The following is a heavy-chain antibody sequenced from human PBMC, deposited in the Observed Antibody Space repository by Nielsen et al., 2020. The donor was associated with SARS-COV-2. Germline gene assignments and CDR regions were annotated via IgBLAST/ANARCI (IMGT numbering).Heavy chain of an antibody. Sequence: GESLKISCAASGFTFSDYYMSWIRQAPGKGLEWVSYISSSSSYTNYADSVKGRFTISRDNAKNSLYLQMNSLRAEDTAVYYCARPYCSGGSCYSAWGQGTLVTVSS. CDR2: ISSSSSYT. CDR3: ARPYCSGGSCYSA. V-gene: IGHV3-11*03. J-gene: IGHJ5*02. D-gene: IGHD2-15*01. CDR1: GFTFSDYY.